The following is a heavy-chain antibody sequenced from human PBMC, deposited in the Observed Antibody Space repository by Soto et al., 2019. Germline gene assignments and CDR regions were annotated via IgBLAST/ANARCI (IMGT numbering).Heavy chain of an antibody. CDR1: EFTFSVYS. CDR2: ISSGSSYI. J-gene: IGHJ6*02. CDR3: ARTDRDFYGLDV. Sequence: DVQLEESGGGLVKPGGSLRLSCVASEFTFSVYSMNWVRQAPGKGLEWVSSISSGSSYIYYADSVKGRFTISRENAQNSFFLQMNSLRVGDTAVYYCARTDRDFYGLDVWGQGTTVIVSS. V-gene: IGHV3-21*02.